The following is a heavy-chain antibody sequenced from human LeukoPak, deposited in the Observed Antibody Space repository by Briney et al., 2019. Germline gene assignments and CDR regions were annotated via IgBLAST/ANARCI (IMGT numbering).Heavy chain of an antibody. V-gene: IGHV3-74*01. D-gene: IGHD1-26*01. CDR2: IDGDGRTT. CDR3: ARNYNGMSC. J-gene: IGHJ4*02. Sequence: GGSLRLSCVASGLTFTNYGMMWVRQAPGKGLVWVSYIDGDGRTTTYADSVKGRFTISRDNAKNTLYLQMNSLRAEDTAIYYCARNYNGMSCWGQGTLVIVSS. CDR1: GLTFTNYG.